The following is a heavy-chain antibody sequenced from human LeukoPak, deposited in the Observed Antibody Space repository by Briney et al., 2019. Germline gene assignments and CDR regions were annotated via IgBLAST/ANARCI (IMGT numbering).Heavy chain of an antibody. CDR2: IDPSDSYT. Sequence: GESLRISCKGSGSSFTSYWISWVRQMPGKGLEWMGRIDPSDSYTNYSPSFQGHVTISADKSISTAYLQWSSLKASDTAMYYCARLGVDSSGPYYFDYWGQGTLVTVSS. CDR1: GSSFTSYW. D-gene: IGHD3-22*01. CDR3: ARLGVDSSGPYYFDY. J-gene: IGHJ4*02. V-gene: IGHV5-10-1*01.